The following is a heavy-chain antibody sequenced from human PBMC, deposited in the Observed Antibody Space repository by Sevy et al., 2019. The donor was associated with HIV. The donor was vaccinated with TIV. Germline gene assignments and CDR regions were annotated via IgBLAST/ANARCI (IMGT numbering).Heavy chain of an antibody. V-gene: IGHV4-4*02. Sequence: SETLSLTCAVSGGSISSTNWWSWVRQPPGKGLEWIGEIYHSGSTNYNPSLKRRVTISVDKSKNQFYLKLSSVTAADTAVYYCARRFYYDRSGHYQYYFDYWGQGTLVTVSS. D-gene: IGHD3-22*01. J-gene: IGHJ4*02. CDR3: ARRFYYDRSGHYQYYFDY. CDR1: GGSISSTNW. CDR2: IYHSGST.